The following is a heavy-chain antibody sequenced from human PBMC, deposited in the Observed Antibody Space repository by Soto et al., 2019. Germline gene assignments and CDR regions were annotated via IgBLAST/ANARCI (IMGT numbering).Heavy chain of an antibody. V-gene: IGHV4-31*03. D-gene: IGHD3-3*01. CDR2: IYYSGST. Sequence: KTSETLSLTCTVSGGSISSGGYYWSWIRQHPGKGLEWIGYIYYSGSTYYIPSLKSRVTIPVDTSKNQFSLKLSSVTAADTAVYYCARTYYDFWSGYYPNWFDPWGRGTLVTVSS. J-gene: IGHJ5*02. CDR3: ARTYYDFWSGYYPNWFDP. CDR1: GGSISSGGYY.